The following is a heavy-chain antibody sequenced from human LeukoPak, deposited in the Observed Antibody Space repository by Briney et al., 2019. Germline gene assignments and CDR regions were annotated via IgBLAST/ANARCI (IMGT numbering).Heavy chain of an antibody. CDR3: AKQKYSSSSRDWYFDL. Sequence: GGSLRLSCAASGVTFSSYGMHWVRQAPGKGLEWVAFIRYDGSNKYYADSVKGRFTISRDNSKNTLYLQMNSLRAEDTAVYYCAKQKYSSSSRDWYFDLWGRGTLVTVSS. CDR2: IRYDGSNK. J-gene: IGHJ2*01. V-gene: IGHV3-30*02. D-gene: IGHD6-6*01. CDR1: GVTFSSYG.